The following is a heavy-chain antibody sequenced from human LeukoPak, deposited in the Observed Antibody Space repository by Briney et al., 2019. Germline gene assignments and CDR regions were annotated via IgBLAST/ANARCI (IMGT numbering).Heavy chain of an antibody. CDR3: AAAGYYYYYGTDV. D-gene: IGHD6-13*01. J-gene: IGHJ6*02. V-gene: IGHV1-69*04. CDR1: GGTFSSYA. Sequence: ASVKVSCKASGGTFSSYAISWVRQAPGQGLEWMGRIIPILGIANYAQKFQGRVTITADKSTSTAYMELSSLRSEDTAVYYCAAAGYYYYYGTDVWGQGTTVTVSS. CDR2: IIPILGIA.